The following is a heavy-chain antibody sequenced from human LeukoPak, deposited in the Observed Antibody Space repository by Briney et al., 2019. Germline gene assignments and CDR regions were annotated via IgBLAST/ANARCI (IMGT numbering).Heavy chain of an antibody. D-gene: IGHD5/OR15-5a*01. CDR3: ARCPDYYYYGMDV. Sequence: SETLSLTCAVYGGSFSGYYWSWIRQPPGKGLEWIGSIYYSGSTYYNPSLKSRVTISVDTSKNQFSLKLSSVTAADTAVYYCARCPDYYYYGMDVWGQGTTVTVSS. J-gene: IGHJ6*02. CDR1: GGSFSGYY. CDR2: IYYSGST. V-gene: IGHV4-34*01.